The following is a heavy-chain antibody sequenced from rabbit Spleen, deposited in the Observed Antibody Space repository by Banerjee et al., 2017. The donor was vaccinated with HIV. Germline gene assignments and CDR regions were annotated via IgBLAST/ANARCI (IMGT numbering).Heavy chain of an antibody. D-gene: IGHD1-1*01. CDR2: INASTGKP. Sequence: QEQLVESGGGLFQPEGSLTLTCKASGFSFSDIAVMCLVRQAPGKGLEWIACINASTGKPVYATWASGRFTISRTSSTTVTLRMTSLTAADRATYFCARDLVGVIGWNFYLWGPGTLVTVS. J-gene: IGHJ4*01. V-gene: IGHV1S45*01. CDR1: GFSFSDIAV. CDR3: ARDLVGVIGWNFYL.